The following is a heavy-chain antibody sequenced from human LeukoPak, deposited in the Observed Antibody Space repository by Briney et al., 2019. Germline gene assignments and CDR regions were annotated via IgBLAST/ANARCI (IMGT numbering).Heavy chain of an antibody. CDR1: GFTFSNYA. D-gene: IGHD4-17*01. CDR3: VGEGKY. Sequence: GGSLRLSCAASGFTFSNYAMTWVRQAPGKGLEWVSVIYSGGGTNYADSLKGRFSISRDNSKNTLYLQMNSLRAEDTAVYYCVGEGKYWGQGTLVTVSS. V-gene: IGHV3-53*01. CDR2: IYSGGGT. J-gene: IGHJ4*02.